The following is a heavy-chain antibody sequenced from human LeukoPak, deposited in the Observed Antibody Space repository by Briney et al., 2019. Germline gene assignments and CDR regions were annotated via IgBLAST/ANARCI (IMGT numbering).Heavy chain of an antibody. J-gene: IGHJ4*02. V-gene: IGHV3-48*01. D-gene: IGHD2-21*02. CDR3: ARDRGDWLPRDIDY. Sequence: PGGSLRLSCAASGIIFSSYGMSWVRQAPGKGLEWVAGISGSGVTTYYADSVKGRFTISRDNAKNSLYLQVNSLRAEDTAVYYCARDRGDWLPRDIDYWGQGTLVTVSS. CDR1: GIIFSSYG. CDR2: ISGSGVTT.